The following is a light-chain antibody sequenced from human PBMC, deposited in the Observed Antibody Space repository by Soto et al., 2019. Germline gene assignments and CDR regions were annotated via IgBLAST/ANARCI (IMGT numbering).Light chain of an antibody. Sequence: QSVLTQPPSVSGAPGQRVTISCTGSSSNIGAGYDVHWYQQLPGTAPKLLIYGNTNRPSGVPDRFSSSKSATSASLAITELQAEDEADYYCQSYDSSLTALFGTGTKLTVL. CDR2: GNT. CDR3: QSYDSSLTAL. CDR1: SSNIGAGYD. J-gene: IGLJ1*01. V-gene: IGLV1-40*01.